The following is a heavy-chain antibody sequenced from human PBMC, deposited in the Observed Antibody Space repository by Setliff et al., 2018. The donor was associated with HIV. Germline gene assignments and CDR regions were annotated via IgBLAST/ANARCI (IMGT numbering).Heavy chain of an antibody. V-gene: IGHV1-8*02. CDR2: MNPNSGNT. J-gene: IGHJ6*03. CDR3: ARARRDSCDRGRRNHYYIDV. CDR1: GYTFSSYD. Sequence: ASVKVSCKASGYTFSSYDINWVRQATGQGLEWMGWMNPNSGNTGYAQKFQGRVTMTRDTSISTAHMELNNLKFEDTAVYYCARARRDSCDRGRRNHYYIDVWGKGTTVTVSS. D-gene: IGHD1-26*01.